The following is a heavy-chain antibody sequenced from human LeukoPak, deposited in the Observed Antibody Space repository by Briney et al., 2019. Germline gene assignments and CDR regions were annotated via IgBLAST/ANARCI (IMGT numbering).Heavy chain of an antibody. CDR3: ARDVKSAVTTYFDY. V-gene: IGHV4-59*12. J-gene: IGHJ4*02. CDR2: IHYSGNT. D-gene: IGHD4-17*01. CDR1: GASISSSS. Sequence: TSETLSLTCTVSGASISSSSWSWIRQPPGKGLEWIGYIHYSGNTNYNPSLKSRVTISVDTTKNQFSLKLSSVTAADMAVYYCARDVKSAVTTYFDYWGQGTLVTISS.